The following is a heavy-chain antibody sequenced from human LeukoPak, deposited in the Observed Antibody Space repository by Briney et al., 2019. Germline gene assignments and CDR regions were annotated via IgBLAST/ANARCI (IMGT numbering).Heavy chain of an antibody. CDR2: ISGSGGST. V-gene: IGHV3-23*01. Sequence: PGGSLRLSCAASGFTFSSYAMSWVRQAPGKGLEWVSAISGSGGSTYYADSVKGRFTISRDNSKNTLYLQMNSLRAEDTAVYCCAKDYDFWSGPPGHDAFDIWGQGTMVTVSS. CDR3: AKDYDFWSGPPGHDAFDI. J-gene: IGHJ3*02. CDR1: GFTFSSYA. D-gene: IGHD3-3*01.